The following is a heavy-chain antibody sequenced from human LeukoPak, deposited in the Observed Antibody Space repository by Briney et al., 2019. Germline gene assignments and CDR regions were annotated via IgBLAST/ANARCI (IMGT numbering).Heavy chain of an antibody. V-gene: IGHV4-31*03. CDR1: GGSISSGDYY. CDR2: IDYSGTT. J-gene: IGHJ6*02. Sequence: PSETLSLTCTVSGGSISSGDYYWSWIRQHPGTGLEWIGYIDYSGTTFYNPSLKSRVTISVYTSKNQFSLKLSSVPAADPAAYYCARGESGMEVWGQGNTVTVSS. CDR3: ARGESGMEV.